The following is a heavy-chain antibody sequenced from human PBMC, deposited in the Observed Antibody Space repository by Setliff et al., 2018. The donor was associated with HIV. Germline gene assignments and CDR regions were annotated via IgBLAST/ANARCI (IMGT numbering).Heavy chain of an antibody. J-gene: IGHJ6*04. CDR3: ASGKGVRGVIITGGLDV. CDR2: MNPNSGDT. D-gene: IGHD3-10*01. V-gene: IGHV1-8*01. Sequence: GASVKVSCKASGHPFSNYDVIWVRRATGQGLEWMGWMNPNSGDTGYSQTFQGRVIMTRDTSISTAYMELSSLTSADTAVYYCASGKGVRGVIITGGLDVWGTGTTVTVSS. CDR1: GHPFSNYD.